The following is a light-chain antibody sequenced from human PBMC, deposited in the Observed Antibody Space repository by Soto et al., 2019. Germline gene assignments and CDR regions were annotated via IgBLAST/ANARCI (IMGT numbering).Light chain of an antibody. Sequence: QSALSQPASVSVSPGQSITISCTGTSSDVGGYNYVSWYQQHPGKAPKLMIYEVSNRPSGVSNRFSGFKSGNTASLTISGLQAEDEADYYCSSYTSSSTLYVFGTGTKVTVL. CDR1: SSDVGGYNY. CDR2: EVS. J-gene: IGLJ1*01. V-gene: IGLV2-14*01. CDR3: SSYTSSSTLYV.